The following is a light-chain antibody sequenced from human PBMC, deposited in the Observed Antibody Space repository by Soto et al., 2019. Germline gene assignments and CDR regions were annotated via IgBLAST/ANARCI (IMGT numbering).Light chain of an antibody. J-gene: IGKJ1*01. Sequence: EIVMTQSPATLSVSPGERATLSCRASQNISSNLAWYQQQPGQAPRVLIDAASTRATGIPARFSGSGSGTDFTLTISRLQSEDFAVYYCQQYNNSLWTFGQGTKVEIK. CDR3: QQYNNSLWT. V-gene: IGKV3-15*01. CDR1: QNISSN. CDR2: AAS.